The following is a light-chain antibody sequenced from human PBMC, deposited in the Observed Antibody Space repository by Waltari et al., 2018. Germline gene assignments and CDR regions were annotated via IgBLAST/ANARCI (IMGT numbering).Light chain of an antibody. CDR3: QQHNNWPRT. V-gene: IGKV3-15*01. CDR1: QNINSN. Sequence: EVVMTQSPATLSVSPGERATRSCRASQNINSNLVWYQQKPGQAPRLLIFGASTRATGIPARFSGSGSGTEFTLTISSLQSEDFVVYYCQQHNNWPRTFGQGTKVEIK. CDR2: GAS. J-gene: IGKJ1*01.